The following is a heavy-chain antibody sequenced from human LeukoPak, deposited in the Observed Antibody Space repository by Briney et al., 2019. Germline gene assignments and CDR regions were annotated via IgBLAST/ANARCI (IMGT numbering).Heavy chain of an antibody. J-gene: IGHJ3*02. V-gene: IGHV1-2*02. Sequence: ASVKVLCKASGYKFAPNYIHWLRQAPGQGLEYMGWTNLNSCGTISAERFQGRLTLTRDPTIGTAYMDLSGLKSDDTAVYYCARVFDFYTGAYAYDIWGQGTMVTVSS. CDR1: GYKFAPNY. D-gene: IGHD1-1*01. CDR2: TNLNSCGT. CDR3: ARVFDFYTGAYAYDI.